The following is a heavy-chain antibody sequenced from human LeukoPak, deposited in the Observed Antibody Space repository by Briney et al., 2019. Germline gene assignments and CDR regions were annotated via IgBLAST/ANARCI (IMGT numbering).Heavy chain of an antibody. J-gene: IGHJ4*02. CDR2: ISSGSRTV. CDR1: GFTFNNYS. CDR3: AREWGSSSWYVDY. D-gene: IGHD6-13*01. Sequence: GGSLRLSCSASGFTFNNYSMNWVRQAPGKGLEWVSYISSGSRTVYYADSVKGRFTISRDNAKNSLYLQMNSLRAEDTAVYYCAREWGSSSWYVDYWGQGTLVTVSS. V-gene: IGHV3-48*01.